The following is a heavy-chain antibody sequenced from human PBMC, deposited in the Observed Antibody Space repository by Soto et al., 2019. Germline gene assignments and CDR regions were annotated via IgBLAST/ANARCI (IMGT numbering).Heavy chain of an antibody. Sequence: SGGGVVQPGRSLRLSCAASGFTFSSYGMHWVRQAPGKGLEWVAVISYDGSNKYYADSVKGRFTISRDNSKNTLYLQMNSMRAEDTAVYYWAKDRAMVAFDYWGQGTLVNVSS. CDR1: GFTFSSYG. D-gene: IGHD5-18*01. J-gene: IGHJ4*02. V-gene: IGHV3-30*18. CDR3: AKDRAMVAFDY. CDR2: ISYDGSNK.